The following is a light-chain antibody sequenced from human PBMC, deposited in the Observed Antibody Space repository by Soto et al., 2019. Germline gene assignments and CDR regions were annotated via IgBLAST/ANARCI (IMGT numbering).Light chain of an antibody. J-gene: IGLJ1*01. V-gene: IGLV1-44*01. CDR3: VAWDDSTNGSV. CDR1: SANSGSNT. Sequence: QSAMAQPRSASGAPGERVSISCCGSSANSGSNTVNCSQPPPGKAPKLLIDRKKQRPAGVHHRFSGSKSGTSTSLSITGLQSQDVADDYCVAWDDSTNGSVFGNWQNVTV. CDR2: RKK.